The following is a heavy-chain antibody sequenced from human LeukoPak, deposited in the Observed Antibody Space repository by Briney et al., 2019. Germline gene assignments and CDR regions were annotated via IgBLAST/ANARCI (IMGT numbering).Heavy chain of an antibody. D-gene: IGHD5-12*01. V-gene: IGHV4-39*07. CDR1: GGSISNSSYY. Sequence: SETLSLTCTVSGGSISNSSYYWGWIRQPPGKGLEWIGSIYYSGSTYYNPSIKSRVTISVDTSKNQFSLKLSSVTAADTAVYYCARDQRSGYSGYDYYYYYYMDVWGKGTTVTVSS. J-gene: IGHJ6*03. CDR3: ARDQRSGYSGYDYYYYYYMDV. CDR2: IYYSGST.